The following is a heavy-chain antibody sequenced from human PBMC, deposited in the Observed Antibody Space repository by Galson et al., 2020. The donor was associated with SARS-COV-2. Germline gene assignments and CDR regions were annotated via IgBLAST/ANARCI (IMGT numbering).Heavy chain of an antibody. V-gene: IGHV1-24*01. CDR2: FDPEDGET. J-gene: IGHJ5*02. CDR1: GYTLTELS. CDR3: ANSTAMVRSNSFDP. D-gene: IGHD5-18*01. Sequence: SVKVSCKVSGYTLTELSMHWVRQAPGKGLEWRGGFDPEDGETIDAQKFQGRVTMTEDTSTDTAYMELSSLRAEDTAVYYCANSTAMVRSNSFDPWGQGTLVTVSS.